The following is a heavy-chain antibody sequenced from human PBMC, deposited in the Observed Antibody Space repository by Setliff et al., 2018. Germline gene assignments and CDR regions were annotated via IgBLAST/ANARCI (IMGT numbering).Heavy chain of an antibody. V-gene: IGHV1-18*01. J-gene: IGHJ3*02. D-gene: IGHD2-15*01. Sequence: ASVKVSCKASGYILTSSGITWVRQAPGQGLEWMGWISGFNGVTNYAQTFQGRITMATDTSTRMAHMELSSLRSDDTAVYFCALTTLSLCSGGNCPNALDIWGQGTMVTVSS. CDR2: ISGFNGVT. CDR1: GYILTSSG. CDR3: ALTTLSLCSGGNCPNALDI.